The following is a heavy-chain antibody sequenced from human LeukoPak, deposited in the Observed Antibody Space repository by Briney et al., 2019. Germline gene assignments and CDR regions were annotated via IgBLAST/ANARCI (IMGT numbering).Heavy chain of an antibody. Sequence: GGSLRLSCAASGFTFSSYGMHWVRQTPGKGLEWVAVIWYGGSNKYYADSVKGRFTISRDNSKNTLYLQMNSLRAEDTAVYYCAKDRSSTSCYDYWGQGTLVTVSS. D-gene: IGHD2-2*01. CDR1: GFTFSSYG. CDR2: IWYGGSNK. CDR3: AKDRSSTSCYDY. V-gene: IGHV3-30*02. J-gene: IGHJ4*02.